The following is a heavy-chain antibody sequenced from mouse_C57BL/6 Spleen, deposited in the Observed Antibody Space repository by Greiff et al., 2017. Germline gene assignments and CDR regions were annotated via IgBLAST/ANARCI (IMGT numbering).Heavy chain of an antibody. CDR1: GYTFTGYW. D-gene: IGHD1-1*01. CDR3: AGLDYYGKGYYFDY. CDR2: ILPGGGST. J-gene: IGHJ2*01. V-gene: IGHV1-9*01. Sequence: QVQLQQSGAELMKPGASVKLSCKATGYTFTGYWIEWVKQRPGHGLEWIGEILPGGGSTNYNEKFKGKATFTADKSSNTAYMQLSSLTTEESAVDYCAGLDYYGKGYYFDYWGQGTTLTVSS.